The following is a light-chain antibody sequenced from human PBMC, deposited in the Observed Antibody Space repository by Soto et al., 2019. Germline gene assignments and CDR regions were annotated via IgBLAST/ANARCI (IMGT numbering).Light chain of an antibody. Sequence: QSALTQPRSVSGSPGQSVTISCTGTSSDVGGYNYVSWYQQYPGKAPRLMIYDVSKRPSGVPDRFSGSKSGNTASLAISGLQAEDEADYYCRSYARTYTWVFGGGTQLTVL. CDR2: DVS. J-gene: IGLJ2*01. CDR1: SSDVGGYNY. V-gene: IGLV2-11*01. CDR3: RSYARTYTWV.